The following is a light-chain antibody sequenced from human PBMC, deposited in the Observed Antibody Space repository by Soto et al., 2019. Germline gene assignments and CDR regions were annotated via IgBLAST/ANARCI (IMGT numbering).Light chain of an antibody. Sequence: EIVLTQSPATLSLSPGERATLSCRASQSVSGYLAWYRQKPGQAPRLLIYEASNRATGVPARFSGSGSETVFTLTISSPEPEDFAVYYCQQRTNWPPLTFCGGTKLEI. V-gene: IGKV3-11*01. CDR2: EAS. J-gene: IGKJ4*01. CDR3: QQRTNWPPLT. CDR1: QSVSGY.